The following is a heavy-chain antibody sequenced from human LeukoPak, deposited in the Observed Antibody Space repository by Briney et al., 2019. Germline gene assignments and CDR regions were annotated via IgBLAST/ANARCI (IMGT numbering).Heavy chain of an antibody. Sequence: ASVKVSCKASGYTFTGYYIHWVRQAPGQGLEWMGWINPDSGVTNYAQKFQGRVTMTRDTSTSTVYMELSSLRSEDTAVYYCARVRKRITMIVVTKAEGWFDPWGQGTLVTVSS. CDR3: ARVRKRITMIVVTKAEGWFDP. J-gene: IGHJ5*02. CDR2: INPDSGVT. V-gene: IGHV1-2*02. D-gene: IGHD3-22*01. CDR1: GYTFTGYY.